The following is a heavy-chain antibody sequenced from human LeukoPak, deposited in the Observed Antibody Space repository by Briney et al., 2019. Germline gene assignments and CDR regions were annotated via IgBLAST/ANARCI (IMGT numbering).Heavy chain of an antibody. CDR2: VHYTGNT. CDR1: GGSISGSY. CDR3: ARESRREGYRFDY. V-gene: IGHV4-59*01. J-gene: IGHJ4*02. D-gene: IGHD5-24*01. Sequence: SETLSLTCTVSGGSISGSYWSWIRQPPGKGLEWIGYVHYTGNTNYNPSLKSRLTISVDTSKNQFSLKLSSVTAADTAVYYCARESRREGYRFDYWGQGTLVTVSS.